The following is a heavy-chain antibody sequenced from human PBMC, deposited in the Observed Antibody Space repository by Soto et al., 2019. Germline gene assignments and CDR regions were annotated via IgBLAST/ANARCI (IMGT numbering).Heavy chain of an antibody. V-gene: IGHV4-31*03. D-gene: IGHD3-10*01. CDR1: GGSISSGGYY. CDR2: IYYSGST. J-gene: IGHJ5*02. CDR3: ARDSPITMVGPVQNWFGP. Sequence: QVQLQESGPGLVKPSETLSLTCTVSGGSISSGGYYWSWIRQHPGKGLEWIGYIYYSGSTYYNPSPTSRVTISVDTSKNQFSLKLSSVTAADTAIYYCARDSPITMVGPVQNWFGPWGQGTLVTVSS.